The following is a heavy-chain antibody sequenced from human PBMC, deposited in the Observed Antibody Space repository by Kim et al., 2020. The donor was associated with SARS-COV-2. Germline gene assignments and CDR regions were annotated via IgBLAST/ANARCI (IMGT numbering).Heavy chain of an antibody. V-gene: IGHV4-59*12. Sequence: YNPSLKSRVTISVDTSKNQFSLKLSSVTAADTAVYYCASGIVGATIFDDWGQGTLVTVSS. CDR3: ASGIVGATIFDD. D-gene: IGHD1-26*01. J-gene: IGHJ4*02.